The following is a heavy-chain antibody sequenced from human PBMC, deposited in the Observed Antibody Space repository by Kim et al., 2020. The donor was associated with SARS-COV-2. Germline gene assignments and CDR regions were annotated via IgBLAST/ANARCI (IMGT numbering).Heavy chain of an antibody. Sequence: ETLSLTCAVYGGSFSGYYWSWIRQPPGKGLEWIGEINDSGSTNYNPSLKSRVTISVDTSKNQFSLKLSSVTAADTAVYYCARDLNYYDSSGHRGFDYWG. V-gene: IGHV4-34*01. CDR3: ARDLNYYDSSGHRGFDY. J-gene: IGHJ4*01. CDR1: GGSFSGYY. D-gene: IGHD3-22*01. CDR2: INDSGST.